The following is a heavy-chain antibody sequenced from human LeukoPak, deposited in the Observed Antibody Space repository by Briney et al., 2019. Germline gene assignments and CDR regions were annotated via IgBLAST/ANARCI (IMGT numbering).Heavy chain of an antibody. CDR3: ARAPVTSCSGVLCYPFDY. CDR2: TSSSDAGT. CDR1: GFTFSRYG. D-gene: IGHD2-15*01. J-gene: IGHJ4*02. Sequence: PGGSLRLSCAASGFTFSRYGMHWVRQAPGKGLEWVSATSSSDAGTHHADSVRGRFTISRDNSKNTLYLQMNSLRAEDAAVYYCARAPVTSCSGVLCYPFDYWGQGTLVTVSS. V-gene: IGHV3-23*01.